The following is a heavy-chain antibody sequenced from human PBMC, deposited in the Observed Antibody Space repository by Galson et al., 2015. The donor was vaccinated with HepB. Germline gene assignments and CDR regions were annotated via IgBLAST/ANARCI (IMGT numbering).Heavy chain of an antibody. J-gene: IGHJ4*02. CDR1: GSSFTTYW. Sequence: QSGAEVKKPGESLTISCDVSGSSFTTYWIGWVRQMPGKGLEWVGSIYPGDSDPRYSPSFQGQVTMSADTSTNTAYLQWTGLKASDTAIYYCARSNYIYFDRWGQGTLVIVSS. CDR2: IYPGDSDP. D-gene: IGHD4-11*01. V-gene: IGHV5-51*03. CDR3: ARSNYIYFDR.